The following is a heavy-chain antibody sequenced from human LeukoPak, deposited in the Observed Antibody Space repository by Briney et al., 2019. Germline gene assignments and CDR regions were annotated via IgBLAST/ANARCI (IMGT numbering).Heavy chain of an antibody. CDR1: GGSISSDH. J-gene: IGHJ5*02. CDR3: ASLPIDRSTGTFGWFDP. V-gene: IGHV4-59*01. D-gene: IGHD1-14*01. CDR2: ISYSGST. Sequence: SETLSLTCTVSGGSISSDHWTWIRQPPGKGLEWIARISYSGSTNYNPSLKSRVTISLDSSKNQFSLRLSSVTPADTAAYYCASLPIDRSTGTFGWFDPWGQGTLVTVSS.